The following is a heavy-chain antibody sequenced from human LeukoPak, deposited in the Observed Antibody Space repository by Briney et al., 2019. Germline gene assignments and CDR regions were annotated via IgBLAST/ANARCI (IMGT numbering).Heavy chain of an antibody. V-gene: IGHV3-48*03. Sequence: PGGSLRLSCAASGFTFSGYEMNWVRQAPGKGLEWVSYISSSGSTKYYADSVKGRFTSSRDNAKNSLYLQMNSLRAEDTAVYYCARYGSSGWYNYWGQGTLVTVSS. CDR2: ISSSGSTK. J-gene: IGHJ4*02. CDR3: ARYGSSGWYNY. D-gene: IGHD6-19*01. CDR1: GFTFSGYE.